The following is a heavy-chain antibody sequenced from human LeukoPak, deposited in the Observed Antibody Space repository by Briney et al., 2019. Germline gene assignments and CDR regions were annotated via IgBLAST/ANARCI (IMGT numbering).Heavy chain of an antibody. CDR3: ARDGGGGVVVIGVFDY. D-gene: IGHD3-22*01. J-gene: IGHJ4*02. V-gene: IGHV1-46*01. CDR2: INPDGGNT. CDR1: GYTFTNSY. Sequence: GASVKVSCKASGYTFTNSYIHWVRQAPGQVLEWMGLINPDGGNTNYAQNFQGRVTLTRDTSISTAYMELSRLRSDDTAVYYCARDGGGGVVVIGVFDYWGQGTLVTVSS.